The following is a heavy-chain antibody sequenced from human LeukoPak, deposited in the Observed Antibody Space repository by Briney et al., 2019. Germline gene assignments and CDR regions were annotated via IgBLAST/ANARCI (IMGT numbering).Heavy chain of an antibody. D-gene: IGHD1-26*01. Sequence: ASVKVSCKASGYTFTDYYIHWVRQAPGQGLEWMEWINPNSGGTNYAQKFQGRVAMTRDTSISIAYMELSRLRSDDTAVYYCARDALPSSPYYFDYWGQGTLVTASS. J-gene: IGHJ4*02. CDR3: ARDALPSSPYYFDY. CDR2: INPNSGGT. CDR1: GYTFTDYY. V-gene: IGHV1-2*02.